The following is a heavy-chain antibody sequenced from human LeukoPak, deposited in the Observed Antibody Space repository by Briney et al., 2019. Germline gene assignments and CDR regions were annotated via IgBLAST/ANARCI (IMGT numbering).Heavy chain of an antibody. V-gene: IGHV1-18*01. CDR2: ISAYNGNT. CDR3: ARGGSSTMIVVVITQIDAFDI. D-gene: IGHD3-22*01. CDR1: GYTFTSYG. Sequence: GASVKVSCKASGYTFTSYGISWVRQAPGQGLEWMGWISAYNGNTNYAQKLQGRVTMTTDTSTSTAYMELRSLRSDDTAVYYCARGGSSTMIVVVITQIDAFDIWGQGTMVTVSS. J-gene: IGHJ3*02.